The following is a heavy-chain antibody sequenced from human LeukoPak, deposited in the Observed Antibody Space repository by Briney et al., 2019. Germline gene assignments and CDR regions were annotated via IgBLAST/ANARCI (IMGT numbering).Heavy chain of an antibody. Sequence: ASVKVSCKTSGYTFTGYYLHWVRQAPGQGLEWMGWINPNSGDTDYAQKFQGRVTMTRDTSISTAYMELSRLRSDDTAVYYCASLRYFDWSFDYWGQGTLVTVSS. J-gene: IGHJ4*02. CDR2: INPNSGDT. CDR1: GYTFTGYY. V-gene: IGHV1-2*02. D-gene: IGHD3-9*01. CDR3: ASLRYFDWSFDY.